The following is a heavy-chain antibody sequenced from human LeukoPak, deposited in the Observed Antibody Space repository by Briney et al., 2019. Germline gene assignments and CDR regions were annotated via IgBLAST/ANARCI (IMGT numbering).Heavy chain of an antibody. D-gene: IGHD4-17*01. CDR1: GFTFSDYY. CDR3: AKTPGYGDYSMDV. CDR2: ISSSGRTI. V-gene: IGHV3-11*04. Sequence: GGSLRLSCAGSGFTFSDYYMSWIRQAPGKGLEWVSYISSSGRTIYYADSVKGRFTISRDNAKNSLYLQMNSLRAEDTAVYYCAKTPGYGDYSMDVWGKGTRVTVSS. J-gene: IGHJ6*03.